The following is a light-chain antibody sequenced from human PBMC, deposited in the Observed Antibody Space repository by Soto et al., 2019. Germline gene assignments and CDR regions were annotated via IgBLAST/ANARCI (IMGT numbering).Light chain of an antibody. J-gene: IGLJ2*01. CDR3: SSYTTSSNVV. Sequence: QAVVTQPPSVSGSPGQSVTISCTGTSSDIGRYNRVSWYQQPPGAAPKLIIYDVSNRPSGVPDRFSGSKSGNTASLTISGLQAEDEADYFCSSYTTSSNVVFGGGTKLTVL. V-gene: IGLV2-18*02. CDR2: DVS. CDR1: SSDIGRYNR.